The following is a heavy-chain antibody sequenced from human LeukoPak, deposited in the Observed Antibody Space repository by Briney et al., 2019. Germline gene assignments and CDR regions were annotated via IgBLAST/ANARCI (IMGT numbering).Heavy chain of an antibody. Sequence: ASVKVSCKASGYTFTSYGISWVRQAPGQGLEWMGWISAYNGNTNYAQKLQGRVTMTTDTSARTAYMELSRLRSDDTAVYYCARSLPLTVGDSRDNFDYWGQGTLVTVSS. D-gene: IGHD4-23*01. V-gene: IGHV1-18*01. CDR3: ARSLPLTVGDSRDNFDY. CDR1: GYTFTSYG. CDR2: ISAYNGNT. J-gene: IGHJ4*02.